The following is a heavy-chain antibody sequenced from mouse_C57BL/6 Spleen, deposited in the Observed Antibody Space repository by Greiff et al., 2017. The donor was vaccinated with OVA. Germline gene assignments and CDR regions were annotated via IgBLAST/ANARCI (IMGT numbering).Heavy chain of an antibody. J-gene: IGHJ1*03. Sequence: EVQLVESGGGLVKPGGSLKLSCAASGFTFSDYGMHWVRQAPEKGLEWVAYISSGSSTIYYADTVKGRFTISRDNAKNNLFLQMTSLRSEDTAMYYCARGDHYYGSSYDWYFDVWGTGTTVTVSS. CDR1: GFTFSDYG. CDR3: ARGDHYYGSSYDWYFDV. V-gene: IGHV5-17*01. D-gene: IGHD1-1*01. CDR2: ISSGSSTI.